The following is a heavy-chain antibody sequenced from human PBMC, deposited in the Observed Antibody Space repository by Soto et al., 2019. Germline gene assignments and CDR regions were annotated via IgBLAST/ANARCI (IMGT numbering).Heavy chain of an antibody. D-gene: IGHD2-8*01. Sequence: QITLKESGPTLVKPTQTLTLTCTFSGFSLSTSGVGVGWIRQPPGKALEWLALIYWDDDKRYSPSLKSRLTITKDTSKNQVVLTMTNMDPVDTATYYCAHRGHNCTNGVCYWNYFDYWGQGTLVTVSS. CDR3: AHRGHNCTNGVCYWNYFDY. CDR2: IYWDDDK. J-gene: IGHJ4*02. V-gene: IGHV2-5*02. CDR1: GFSLSTSGVG.